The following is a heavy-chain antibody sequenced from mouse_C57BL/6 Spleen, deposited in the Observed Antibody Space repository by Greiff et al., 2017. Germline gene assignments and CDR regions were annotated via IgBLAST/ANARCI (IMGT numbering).Heavy chain of an antibody. J-gene: IGHJ3*01. D-gene: IGHD2-5*01. V-gene: IGHV1-69*01. CDR2: IDPSDSYT. CDR3: ARRGMDSNYAWFAY. CDR1: GYTFTSYW. Sequence: QVQLQQPGAELVMPGASVKLSCKASGYTFTSYWMHWVKQRPGQGLEWIGEIDPSDSYTNYNQKFKGKSTLTVDKSSSTAYMQLSSLTSEDSAVYYCARRGMDSNYAWFAYWGQGTLVTVSA.